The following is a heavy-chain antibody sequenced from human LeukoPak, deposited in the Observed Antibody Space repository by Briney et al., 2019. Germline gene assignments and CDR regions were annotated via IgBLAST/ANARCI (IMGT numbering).Heavy chain of an antibody. D-gene: IGHD2-21*01. CDR2: IYYSGST. CDR3: ARGTDIVVVITD. CDR1: GGSISSSSYY. V-gene: IGHV4-39*07. Sequence: SETLSLTCTVSGGSISSSSYYWGWIRQPPGKGLEWIGSIYYSGSTYYNPSLKSRVTISVDTSKNQFSLKLSSVTAADTAVYYCARGTDIVVVITDWGQGTLVTVSS. J-gene: IGHJ4*02.